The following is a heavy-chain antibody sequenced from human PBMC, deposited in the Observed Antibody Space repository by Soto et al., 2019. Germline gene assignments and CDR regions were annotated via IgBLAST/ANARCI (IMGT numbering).Heavy chain of an antibody. CDR3: AAPYGSGSYYNGFDY. Sequence: QVQLVQSGAEVKKPGSSVKVSCKASGGTFSSYAISWVRQAPGQGLEWLGGIIPIFGTANYAQKFQGRFTIAADASTSTADMELTSLRSEDTAVYYCAAPYGSGSYYNGFDYGGQGTLVTFSS. CDR1: GGTFSSYA. J-gene: IGHJ4*02. V-gene: IGHV1-69*12. CDR2: IIPIFGTA. D-gene: IGHD3-10*01.